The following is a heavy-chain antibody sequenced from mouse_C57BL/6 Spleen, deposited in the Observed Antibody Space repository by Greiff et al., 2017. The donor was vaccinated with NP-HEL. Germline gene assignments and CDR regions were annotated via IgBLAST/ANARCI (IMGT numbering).Heavy chain of an antibody. CDR3: TSYDGYSSFAY. V-gene: IGHV14-4*01. Sequence: VQLQQSGAELVRPGASVKLSCTASGFNIKDDYMHWVKQRPEQGLEWIGWIDPENGDTEYASKFQGKATITADTSSNTAYLQLSSLTSEDTAVYYCTSYDGYSSFAYWGQGTLVTVSA. CDR2: IDPENGDT. CDR1: GFNIKDDY. D-gene: IGHD2-3*01. J-gene: IGHJ3*01.